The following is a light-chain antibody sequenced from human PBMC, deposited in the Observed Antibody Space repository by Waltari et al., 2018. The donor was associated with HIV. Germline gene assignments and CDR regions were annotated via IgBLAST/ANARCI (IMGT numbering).Light chain of an antibody. V-gene: IGLV2-14*01. CDR2: EVN. CDR3: SSYTRGNTLV. CDR1: SSDVGCSNH. J-gene: IGLJ3*02. Sequence: QAALTQPASVSGSPGQSITIFCTRASSDVGCSNHVHWYQQTPGNAPHLIIYEVNARPSGVSNRFSGSKSDNTASLTISGLQAEDEAHYYCSSYTRGNTLVFGGGTKVTVL.